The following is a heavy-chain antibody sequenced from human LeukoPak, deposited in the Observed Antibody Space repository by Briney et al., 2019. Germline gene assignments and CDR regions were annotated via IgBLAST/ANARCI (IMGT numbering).Heavy chain of an antibody. J-gene: IGHJ3*02. CDR1: GDSISSYY. CDR3: AKIKTTFGVVTHAFDI. D-gene: IGHD3-3*01. CDR2: IYFSGTT. V-gene: IGHV4-59*01. Sequence: SETLSLTCTVSGDSISSYYWSWMRQPPGKGLEWIGYIYFSGTTYYNPSLKNRVAISVDTSKNQFSLKLSSVTAADTAVYYCAKIKTTFGVVTHAFDIWGQGTIVTVSP.